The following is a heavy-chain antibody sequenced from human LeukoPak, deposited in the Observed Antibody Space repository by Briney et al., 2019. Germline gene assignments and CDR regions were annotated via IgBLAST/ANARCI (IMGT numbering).Heavy chain of an antibody. CDR3: AKDEEWLGYFDY. V-gene: IGHV3-23*01. CDR1: GFTFSSYA. CDR2: ISGSGGST. Sequence: GGSLRLSCAASGFTFSSYAMSWVRQAPVKGLEWVSAISGSGGSTYYADSVKGRFTISRDNSKNTLYLQMNSLRAEDTAVYYCAKDEEWLGYFDYWGQGTLVTVSS. J-gene: IGHJ4*02. D-gene: IGHD6-19*01.